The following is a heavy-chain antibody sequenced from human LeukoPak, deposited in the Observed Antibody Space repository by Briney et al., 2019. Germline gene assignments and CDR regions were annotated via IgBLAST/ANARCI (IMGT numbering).Heavy chain of an antibody. D-gene: IGHD3-9*01. J-gene: IGHJ6*02. V-gene: IGHV3-21*01. CDR1: GFTFSSYS. Sequence: GGSLRLSCAASGFTFSSYSMNWVRQAPGKGLEWVSSISSSSSYIYYADSVKGRFTISRDNAKNSLYLQMNSLRAEDTAVYYRAREHRDFDWLLYAPDYYGMDVWGQGTTVTVSS. CDR3: AREHRDFDWLLYAPDYYGMDV. CDR2: ISSSSSYI.